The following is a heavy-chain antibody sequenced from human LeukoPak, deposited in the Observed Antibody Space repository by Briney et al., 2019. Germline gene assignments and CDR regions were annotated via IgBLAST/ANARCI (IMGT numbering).Heavy chain of an antibody. CDR3: ARDWRRSGYPIDY. D-gene: IGHD3-22*01. Sequence: GGSLRLSCAASGFTFSRYSMNWVRQAPGKGLEWVSYISSDSRTIYYADSVKGRFTISRDNAKNSLYLQIKSLRDEDTAVYYCARDWRRSGYPIDYWGQGTLVTVSS. CDR1: GFTFSRYS. V-gene: IGHV3-48*02. CDR2: ISSDSRTI. J-gene: IGHJ4*02.